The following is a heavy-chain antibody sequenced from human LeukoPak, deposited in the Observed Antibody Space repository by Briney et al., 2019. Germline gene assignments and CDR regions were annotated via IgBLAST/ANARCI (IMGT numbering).Heavy chain of an antibody. J-gene: IGHJ4*02. CDR2: IYTSGST. V-gene: IGHV4-4*07. CDR3: ARENSGSYREFDY. CDR1: GGSISSHY. D-gene: IGHD1-26*01. Sequence: SETLFLTCTVSGGSISSHYWSWIRQPAGKGLEWIGRIYTSGSTNYNASLKSRVSMSVDTSKNQFSLKLSSVTAADTAVFYCARENSGSYREFDYWGQGTLVTVSS.